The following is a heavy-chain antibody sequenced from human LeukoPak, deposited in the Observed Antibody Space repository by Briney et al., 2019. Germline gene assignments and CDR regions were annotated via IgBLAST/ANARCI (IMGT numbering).Heavy chain of an antibody. CDR2: ISYHGSNK. CDR3: AELGITMIGGV. D-gene: IGHD3-10*02. V-gene: IGHV3-30*04. J-gene: IGHJ6*04. CDR1: GFTFSNYA. Sequence: GGSLRLSCAASGFTFSNYAMHWVRQAPGKGLEWVAVISYHGSNKNYADSVKGRFTISRDNAKNSLYLQMNSLRAEDTAVYYCAELGITMIGGVWGKGTTVTISS.